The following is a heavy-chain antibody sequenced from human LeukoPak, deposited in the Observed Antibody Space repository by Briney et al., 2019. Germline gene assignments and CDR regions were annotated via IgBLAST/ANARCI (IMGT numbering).Heavy chain of an antibody. CDR2: IYYSGST. CDR1: GGSVSNGSYY. D-gene: IGHD2-2*01. J-gene: IGHJ3*02. Sequence: SETLSLTCTVSGGSVSNGSYYWDWLRQPPGKGLEWIGYIYYSGSTNYNPSLKSRFTISVDTSKNQFSLKLSSVTAADTAVYYCARAGEYCSSTSCYAVLGAFDIWGQGTMVTVSS. CDR3: ARAGEYCSSTSCYAVLGAFDI. V-gene: IGHV4-61*01.